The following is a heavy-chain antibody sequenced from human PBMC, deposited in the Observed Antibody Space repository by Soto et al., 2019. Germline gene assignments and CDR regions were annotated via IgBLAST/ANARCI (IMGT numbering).Heavy chain of an antibody. CDR1: GFTVSSSY. D-gene: IGHD2-21*01. CDR2: IYSGGST. CDR3: ARDWGNGDTHWYYYMYF. J-gene: IGHJ6*03. V-gene: IGHV3-66*01. Sequence: PGGSLRLSCAASGFTVSSSYMSWVRQAPGKGLEWVSVIYSGGSTYYAGSVKGRFTISRDNSKNTLYLQMNSLRVEDTAVYYCARDWGNGDTHWYYYMYFWGKGTTVTVSS.